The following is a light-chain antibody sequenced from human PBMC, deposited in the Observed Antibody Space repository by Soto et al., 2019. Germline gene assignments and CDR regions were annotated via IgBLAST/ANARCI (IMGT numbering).Light chain of an antibody. CDR2: EVT. Sequence: QSALTQPPSASGSPGQSVTISCTGPRSDIGGDNYVSWYQQQPGKAPKLIIYEVTERPSGVPGRFSASKSGDTASLTVTGLRAEDEGVYYCSSFAGSNNYIVFGGGTQLTVL. V-gene: IGLV2-8*01. J-gene: IGLJ2*01. CDR3: SSFAGSNNYIV. CDR1: RSDIGGDNY.